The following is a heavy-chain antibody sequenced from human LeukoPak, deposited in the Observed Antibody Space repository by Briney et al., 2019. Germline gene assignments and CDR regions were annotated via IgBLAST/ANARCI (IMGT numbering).Heavy chain of an antibody. D-gene: IGHD1-26*01. CDR3: AKGLLRVGATANFDY. V-gene: IGHV3-48*03. J-gene: IGHJ4*02. CDR2: ISSSGSTI. CDR1: GFTFSSYE. Sequence: GGSLRPSCAASGFTFSSYEMNWVRQAPGKGLEWVSYISSSGSTIYYADSVKGRFTISRDNSKNTLYLQMNSLRAEDTAVYYCAKGLLRVGATANFDYWGQGTLVTVSS.